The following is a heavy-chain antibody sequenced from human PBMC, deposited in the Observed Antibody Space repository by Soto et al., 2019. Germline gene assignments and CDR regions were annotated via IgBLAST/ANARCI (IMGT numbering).Heavy chain of an antibody. CDR2: ISYDGSNK. CDR1: GFTFSSYA. V-gene: IGHV3-30-3*01. J-gene: IGHJ6*02. D-gene: IGHD2-2*01. CDR3: ARDLYIVVVTAAQRGYYYYGMDV. Sequence: GGSLRLSFAASGFTFSSYAMHWVRQAPGKGLEWVSVISYDGSNKYYADSVKGRFTISRDNSKNTLYLQMNSLRDEDTAVYYCARDLYIVVVTAAQRGYYYYGMDVWGQGTTVTVS.